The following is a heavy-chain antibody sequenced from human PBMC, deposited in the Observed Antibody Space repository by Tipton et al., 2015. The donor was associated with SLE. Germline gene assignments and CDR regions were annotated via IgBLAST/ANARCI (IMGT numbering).Heavy chain of an antibody. CDR2: IYFSGNA. J-gene: IGHJ4*02. V-gene: IGHV4-39*07. Sequence: TLSLTCIVSGGSITSYNHYWGWIRQPPGKGPEWIGSIYFSGNAYYNPSLKSRITISLDTPKNHFFLNVTSVTAADTAVYYCARAIGVNYFNFWGQGILVNVSP. CDR1: GGSITSYNHY. D-gene: IGHD3-3*01. CDR3: ARAIGVNYFNF.